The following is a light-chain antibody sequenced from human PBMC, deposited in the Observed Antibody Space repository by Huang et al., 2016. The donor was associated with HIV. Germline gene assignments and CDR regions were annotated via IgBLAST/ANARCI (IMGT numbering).Light chain of an antibody. Sequence: EIVLTQSPGTLSLSPGERATLSCRASQSLSSNYLAWYQQKPGQAPRLRIYGASIRATGIPDRCSGSGSGTDFTLTISRLEPADFAVYYCQQYGTSPPYTFGQGTKLEIK. CDR2: GAS. CDR1: QSLSSNY. CDR3: QQYGTSPPYT. J-gene: IGKJ2*01. V-gene: IGKV3-20*01.